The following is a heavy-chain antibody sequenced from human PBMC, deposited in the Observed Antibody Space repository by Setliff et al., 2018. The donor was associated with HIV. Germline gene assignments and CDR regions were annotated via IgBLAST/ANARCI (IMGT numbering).Heavy chain of an antibody. Sequence: PSETLSLTCTVSGGSISSGDYYWSWIRQYPGKGLEWIGYIYYSGSTFYNPSLKSRVTISVDTSKKQFSLKLSSVTAADTAVYYCARLWLRGPPTWGQGTMVTVSS. J-gene: IGHJ3*01. CDR2: IYYSGST. D-gene: IGHD5-12*01. CDR3: ARLWLRGPPT. V-gene: IGHV4-31*03. CDR1: GGSISSGDYY.